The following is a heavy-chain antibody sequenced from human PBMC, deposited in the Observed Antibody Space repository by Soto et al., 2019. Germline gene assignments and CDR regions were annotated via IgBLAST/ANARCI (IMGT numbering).Heavy chain of an antibody. CDR3: ARVSVPGSGSLLPPLYFVY. CDR1: GGTFNTYA. CDR2: IIPNFGSP. Sequence: QVSLVQSGAEVKNPGSAVKVACKTSGGTFNTYAISWVRQAPGQRLEWMGQIIPNFGSPNYAQNFQGRRTITEDESTSTVYMELISPRFEDTAVYYCARVSVPGSGSLLPPLYFVYWGQGALVTVAS. J-gene: IGHJ4*02. D-gene: IGHD6-13*01. V-gene: IGHV1-69*01.